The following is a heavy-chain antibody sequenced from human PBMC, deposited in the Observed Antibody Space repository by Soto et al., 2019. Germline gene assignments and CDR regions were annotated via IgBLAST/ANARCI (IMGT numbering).Heavy chain of an antibody. CDR2: IYYSGST. Sequence: SETLSLTCTVSGGSVSSGSYYWSWIRQPPGKGLEWIGYIYYSGSTNYNPSLKSRVTISVDTSKNQFSLKLSSVTAADTAVYYCARAPTYYDSSGYYYYYYGMDVWGQGTTVTSP. CDR1: GGSVSSGSYY. J-gene: IGHJ6*02. CDR3: ARAPTYYDSSGYYYYYYGMDV. D-gene: IGHD3-22*01. V-gene: IGHV4-61*01.